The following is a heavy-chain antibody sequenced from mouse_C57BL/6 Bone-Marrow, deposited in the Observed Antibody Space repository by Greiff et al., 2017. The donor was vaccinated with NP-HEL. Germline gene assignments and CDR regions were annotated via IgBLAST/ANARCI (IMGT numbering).Heavy chain of an antibody. CDR1: GYTFTSYW. Sequence: VQLQQPGAELVMPGASVKLSCKASGYTFTSYWMHWVKQRPGQGLEWIGEIDPSDSYTNYNQKFKGKFTLTVDKSSSTAYMQLSSLTSEDSAVYYCARGLLLHFDYWGQGTTLTVSS. CDR3: ARGLLLHFDY. CDR2: IDPSDSYT. J-gene: IGHJ2*01. V-gene: IGHV1-69*01. D-gene: IGHD1-1*01.